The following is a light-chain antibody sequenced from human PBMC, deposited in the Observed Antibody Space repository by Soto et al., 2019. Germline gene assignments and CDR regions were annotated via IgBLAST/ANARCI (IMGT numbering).Light chain of an antibody. J-gene: IGKJ2*01. V-gene: IGKV3-20*01. CDR1: QSVTSRY. CDR3: QQYNNSPQYT. CDR2: GAS. Sequence: EIVLTQSPGTLSLSPGERATLSCKASQSVTSRYLAWYQQKPGQAPRLLIYGASSRATGIPDRFSGSGSGTDFALTISRLEPHDYAVYFCQQYNNSPQYTFGQGTKLEIK.